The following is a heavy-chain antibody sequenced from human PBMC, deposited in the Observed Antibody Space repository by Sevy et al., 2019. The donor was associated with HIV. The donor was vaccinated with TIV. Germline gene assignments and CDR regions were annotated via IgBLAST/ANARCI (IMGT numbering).Heavy chain of an antibody. J-gene: IGHJ4*02. CDR1: GSSITNWY. CDR3: GRTIYGSGVFYFDY. Sequence: LSETLSLTCSVSGSSITNWYWSWIRQPPGKGLEWIGYIHHSGSTNYNPSLKSRVTISVDTSKKQLSLNLTSVTAADAAVYYCGRTIYGSGVFYFDYWGQGTLVTVSS. CDR2: IHHSGST. V-gene: IGHV4-59*01. D-gene: IGHD3-10*01.